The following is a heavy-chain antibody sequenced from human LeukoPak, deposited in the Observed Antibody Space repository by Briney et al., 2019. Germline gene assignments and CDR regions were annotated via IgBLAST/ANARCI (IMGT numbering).Heavy chain of an antibody. CDR1: GFNFKDAW. V-gene: IGHV3-30*04. CDR3: ARDFFSAGFLEWLLLGGGFDY. CDR2: ISYDGSNK. J-gene: IGHJ4*02. D-gene: IGHD3-3*01. Sequence: GGSLRLSCATSGFNFKDAWLSWVRQAPGKGLEWVAVISYDGSNKYYADSVKGRFTISRDNSKNTLYLQMNSLRAEDTAVYYCARDFFSAGFLEWLLLGGGFDYWGQGTLVTVSS.